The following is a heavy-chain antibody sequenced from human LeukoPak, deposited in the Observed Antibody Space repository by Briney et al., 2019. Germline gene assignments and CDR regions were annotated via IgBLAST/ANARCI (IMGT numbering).Heavy chain of an antibody. CDR1: GYSISSGYY. CDR2: IYHSGST. CDR3: ARGSDRLFDY. D-gene: IGHD2-21*02. J-gene: IGHJ4*02. V-gene: IGHV4-38-2*01. Sequence: SETLSLTCAVSGYSISSGYYWGWIRQPPGKGLEWIGSIYHSGSTYYNPSLKSRVTISVDTSKNQFSLKLSSVTAAATAVYYCARGSDRLFDYWGQGTLVTVSS.